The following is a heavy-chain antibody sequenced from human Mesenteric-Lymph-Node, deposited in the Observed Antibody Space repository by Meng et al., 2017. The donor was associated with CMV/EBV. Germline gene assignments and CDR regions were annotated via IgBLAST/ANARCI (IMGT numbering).Heavy chain of an antibody. Sequence: SETLSLTCTVSGGSISSGDYYWSWIRQPPGKGLEWIGYVYHSGSTYYNPSLKSRVTISVDTSKNQFSLKLNSVTAADTAVYYCARGFIVVRDWGQGTLVTVSS. J-gene: IGHJ4*02. CDR3: ARGFIVVRD. D-gene: IGHD3-16*02. CDR2: VYHSGST. CDR1: GGSISSGDYY. V-gene: IGHV4-61*08.